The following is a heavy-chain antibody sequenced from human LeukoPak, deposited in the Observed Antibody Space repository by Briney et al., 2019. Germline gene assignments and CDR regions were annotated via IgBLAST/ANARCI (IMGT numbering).Heavy chain of an antibody. CDR1: GYSINNGYY. V-gene: IGHV4-38-2*02. J-gene: IGHJ4*02. D-gene: IGHD6-6*01. CDR3: ARARPGLGAPSTFDY. CDR2: MFHTGNS. Sequence: SETLSLTCTVFGYSINNGYYWGWIRQAPGKGLEWIGSMFHTGNSYYNPSLKRRVTIAIDTSKNQFSLKLSSVTAADTAVYYCARARPGLGAPSTFDYWGQGTLVTVSS.